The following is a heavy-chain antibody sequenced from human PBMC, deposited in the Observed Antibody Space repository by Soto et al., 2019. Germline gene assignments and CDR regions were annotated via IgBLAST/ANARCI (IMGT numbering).Heavy chain of an antibody. CDR2: ISYDGNNK. V-gene: IGHV3-30*03. D-gene: IGHD3-16*01. CDR1: GFTFSSYG. Sequence: QVQLVDSGGGVVQPGRSLRLSCAASGFTFSSYGMHWVRQAPGKGLEWVATISYDGNNKYYADSVKGRFTTSRDNCKNTRYLQMNSRRTEDAAVYCCGGGDYLGDYWGQGTMVTVSS. J-gene: IGHJ4*02. CDR3: GGGDYLGDY.